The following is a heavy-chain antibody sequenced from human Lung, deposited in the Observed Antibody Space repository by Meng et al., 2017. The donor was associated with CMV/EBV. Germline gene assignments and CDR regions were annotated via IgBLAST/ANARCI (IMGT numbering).Heavy chain of an antibody. D-gene: IGHD6-6*01. CDR2: IIPILGIA. J-gene: IGHJ4*02. Sequence: KASGGTFSSYAISWVRQAPGQGLEWMGGIIPILGIANYAQKFQGRVTITADKSTSTAYMELSSLRSEDTAVYYCASVYSSSSLFDYWGQGALVTVSS. CDR1: GGTFSSYA. CDR3: ASVYSSSSLFDY. V-gene: IGHV1-69*10.